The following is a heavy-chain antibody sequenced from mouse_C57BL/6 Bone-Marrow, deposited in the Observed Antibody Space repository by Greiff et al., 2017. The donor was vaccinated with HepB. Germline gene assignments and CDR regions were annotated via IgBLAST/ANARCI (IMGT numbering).Heavy chain of an antibody. CDR3: ARGDGYYGAMDY. V-gene: IGHV1-69*01. CDR1: GYTFTSYW. Sequence: QVQLKQPGAELVMPGASVKLSCKASGYTFTSYWMHWVKQRPGQGLEWIGEIDPSDSYTNYNQKFKGKSTLTVDKSSSTAYMQLSSLTSEDSAVYYCARGDGYYGAMDYWGQGTSVTVSS. CDR2: IDPSDSYT. J-gene: IGHJ4*01. D-gene: IGHD2-3*01.